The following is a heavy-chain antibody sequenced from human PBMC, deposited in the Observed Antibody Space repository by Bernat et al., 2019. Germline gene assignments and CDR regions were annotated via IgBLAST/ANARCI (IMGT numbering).Heavy chain of an antibody. CDR1: GFTFSSYG. D-gene: IGHD3-3*01. Sequence: QVQLVESGGGVDQPGRSLRLSCAASGFTFSSYGMHWVRQAPGKGLEWVAVISYDGSNKYYADSVKGRFTISRDNSKNTLYLQMNSLRAEDTAVYYCAKDDYDFWSGYSYYYYYYGMDVWGQGTTVTVSS. CDR3: AKDDYDFWSGYSYYYYYYGMDV. CDR2: ISYDGSNK. J-gene: IGHJ6*02. V-gene: IGHV3-30*18.